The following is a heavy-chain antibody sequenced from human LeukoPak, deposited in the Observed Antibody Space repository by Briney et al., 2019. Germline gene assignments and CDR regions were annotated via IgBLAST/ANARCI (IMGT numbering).Heavy chain of an antibody. D-gene: IGHD4-17*01. J-gene: IGHJ4*02. CDR1: GGIFSTYP. Sequence: ASVKVSCKASGGIFSTYPISWVRQAPGQGLEWMGGIIPIFGTANYAQTFQGRVTITADESTTTAHMEPSSLRSEDTAVYYCAADPYDYGDYVLGYWGQGTLVTVSS. V-gene: IGHV1-69*01. CDR3: AADPYDYGDYVLGY. CDR2: IIPIFGTA.